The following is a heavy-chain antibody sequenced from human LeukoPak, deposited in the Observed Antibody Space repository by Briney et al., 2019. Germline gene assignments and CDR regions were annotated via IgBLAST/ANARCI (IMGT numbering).Heavy chain of an antibody. Sequence: PSQTLSLTCTVSGGSFSSGSYYWSWIRQPAGKGLEWIGRIYTSGSTNYNPSLKSRVTISVDTSKNQFSLKLSSVTAADTAVYYCARRGRFPANWFDPWGQGTLVTVSS. V-gene: IGHV4-61*02. CDR2: IYTSGST. CDR3: ARRGRFPANWFDP. J-gene: IGHJ5*02. D-gene: IGHD3-3*01. CDR1: GGSFSSGSYY.